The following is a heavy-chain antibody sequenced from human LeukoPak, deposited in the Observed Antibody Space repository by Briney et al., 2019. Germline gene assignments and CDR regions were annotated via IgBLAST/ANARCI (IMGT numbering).Heavy chain of an antibody. CDR1: GYTFTSYY. CDR3: ARDFGLDLYGSGANNWFDP. Sequence: ASVKVSCKASGYTFTSYYMHWVRQAPGHGLEWMGIINPSGGSTSYAQKFQGRVTMTRDTSTSTVYMELSSLRSEDTAVYYCARDFGLDLYGSGANNWFDPWGQGTLVTVSS. D-gene: IGHD3-10*01. CDR2: INPSGGST. J-gene: IGHJ5*02. V-gene: IGHV1-46*01.